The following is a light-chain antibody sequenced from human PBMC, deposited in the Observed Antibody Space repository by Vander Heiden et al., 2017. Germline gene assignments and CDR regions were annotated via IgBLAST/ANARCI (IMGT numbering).Light chain of an antibody. J-gene: IGLJ2*01. CDR1: RSNIGSNT. Sequence: QSVLTQPPSTSGTPGQRVTISCSGSRSNIGSNTLNWYQQLPGTAPTLLIYSSDQRPSGVPDRFSGSKSGTSAALAISGLQSEDEAHYYCAAWDDSLNGVVFGGGTKLTVL. CDR3: AAWDDSLNGVV. CDR2: SSD. V-gene: IGLV1-44*01.